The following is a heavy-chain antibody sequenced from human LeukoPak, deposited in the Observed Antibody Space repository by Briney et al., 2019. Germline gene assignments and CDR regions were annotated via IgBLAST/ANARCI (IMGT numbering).Heavy chain of an antibody. J-gene: IGHJ5*02. Sequence: PSETLSLTCTVSGGSISSYYWSWIRQPPGKGLEWIGYIYYSGSTNYNPSLKSRVTMSVDTSKNQFSLKLSSVTAADTAVYYCARGRRVAAAGTNWFDPWGQGTLVTVSS. CDR3: ARGRRVAAAGTNWFDP. D-gene: IGHD6-13*01. CDR1: GGSISSYY. CDR2: IYYSGST. V-gene: IGHV4-59*12.